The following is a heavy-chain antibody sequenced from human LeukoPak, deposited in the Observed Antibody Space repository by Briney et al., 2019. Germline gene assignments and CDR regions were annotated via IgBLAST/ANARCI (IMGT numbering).Heavy chain of an antibody. CDR1: GYTFTGHY. CDR2: INPNSGGT. CDR3: ARDPLYGDYEVGELDAFDI. D-gene: IGHD4-17*01. Sequence: ASVKVSCKASGYTFTGHYMHWVRQAPGQGLEWMGWINPNSGGTNYAQKFQGRVTMTRDTSISTAYMELSRLRSDDTAVYYCARDPLYGDYEVGELDAFDIWGQGTMVTVSS. V-gene: IGHV1-2*02. J-gene: IGHJ3*02.